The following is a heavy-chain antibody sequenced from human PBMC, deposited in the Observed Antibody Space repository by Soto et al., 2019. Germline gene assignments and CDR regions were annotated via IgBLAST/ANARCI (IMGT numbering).Heavy chain of an antibody. J-gene: IGHJ4*02. D-gene: IGHD2-15*01. CDR1: GFTFSSYG. CDR2: IWYDGSNK. V-gene: IGHV3-33*01. Sequence: QVQLVESGGGVVQPGRSLRLSCAASGFTFSSYGMHWVRQAPGKGLEWVAVIWYDGSNKYYADSVKGRFTISRDNSKNTLYLQMNSLRAEDTAVYYCARDGQDCSGGSCYSNGDYWGQGTLVTVSS. CDR3: ARDGQDCSGGSCYSNGDY.